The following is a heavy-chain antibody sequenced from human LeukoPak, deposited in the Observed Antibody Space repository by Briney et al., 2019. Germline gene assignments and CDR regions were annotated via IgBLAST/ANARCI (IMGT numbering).Heavy chain of an antibody. Sequence: ASVKVSCKASGYTFTSYYMHWVRQAPGQGLEWMGRINPNSGGTNYAQKFQGRVTITREKAISTAYMERSKQRSDGTAVYYCACLSSSSDDYWGQGTLVTVSS. V-gene: IGHV1-2*06. CDR2: INPNSGGT. J-gene: IGHJ4*02. CDR1: GYTFTSYY. CDR3: ACLSSSSDDY. D-gene: IGHD6-6*01.